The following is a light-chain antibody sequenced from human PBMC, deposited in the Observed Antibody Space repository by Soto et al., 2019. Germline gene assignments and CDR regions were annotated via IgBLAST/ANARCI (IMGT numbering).Light chain of an antibody. CDR1: QSISSY. CDR2: AAS. Sequence: DIQMTPSPSSLSTSVGDRVTITCRASQSISSYLNWYQQKPGKDPKLLIYAASSLQSGVPSRFSDSGSGTVFNLTISSLQPEDLVICHRQQSYSPPYTIRQRTK. V-gene: IGKV1-39*01. J-gene: IGKJ2*01. CDR3: QQSYSPPYT.